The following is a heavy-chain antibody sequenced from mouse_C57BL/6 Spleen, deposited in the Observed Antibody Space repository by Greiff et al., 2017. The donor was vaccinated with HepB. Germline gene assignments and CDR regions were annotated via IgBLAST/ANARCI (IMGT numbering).Heavy chain of an antibody. D-gene: IGHD2-12*01. CDR2: IWSDGST. CDR1: GFSLTSYG. CDR3: ARHHYSHYAMDY. V-gene: IGHV2-6-1*01. Sequence: VKLMESGPGLVAPSQSLSITCTVSGFSLTSYGVHWVRQPPGKGLEWLVVIWSDGSTTYNSALKSRLSISKDNSKSQVFLKMNSLQTDDTAMYYCARHHYSHYAMDYWGQGTSVTVSS. J-gene: IGHJ4*01.